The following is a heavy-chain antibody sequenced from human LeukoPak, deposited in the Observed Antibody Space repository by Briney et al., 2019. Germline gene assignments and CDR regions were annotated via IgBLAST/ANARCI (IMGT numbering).Heavy chain of an antibody. Sequence: GGSLRLSCEVSGFTFSSYAMTWVRQAQGKGLEWVSVISGSGGTTYYADSVKGRFTISRDNSKDTLYLQMNSLRAEDTAVYYCAKASVGASSFDRIHFDYWGQGTLVTVSS. J-gene: IGHJ4*02. V-gene: IGHV3-23*01. CDR3: AKASVGASSFDRIHFDY. D-gene: IGHD1-26*01. CDR1: GFTFSSYA. CDR2: ISGSGGTT.